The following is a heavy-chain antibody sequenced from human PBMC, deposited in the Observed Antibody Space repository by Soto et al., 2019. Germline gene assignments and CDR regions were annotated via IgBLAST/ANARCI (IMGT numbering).Heavy chain of an antibody. CDR1: GGTFSSYA. CDR3: ARSFSYYYGSGTYGWFDP. D-gene: IGHD3-10*01. CDR2: IIPIFGTA. V-gene: IGHV1-69*12. Sequence: QVQLVQSGAEVKKPGSSVKVSCKASGGTFSSYAISWVRQAPGQGLEWMGGIIPIFGTANYAQKFQGRVTITADESTSTAYMELSSLRSEDTAVYYCARSFSYYYGSGTYGWFDPWGQGTLVTVSS. J-gene: IGHJ5*02.